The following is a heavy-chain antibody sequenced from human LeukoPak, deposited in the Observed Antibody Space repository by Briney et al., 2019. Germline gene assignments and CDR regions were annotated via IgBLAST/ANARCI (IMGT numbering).Heavy chain of an antibody. D-gene: IGHD3-10*01. V-gene: IGHV4-61*01. CDR3: ARCYYGSGSHYHFDY. CDR2: IYYSGST. J-gene: IGHJ4*02. CDR1: GGSVSSGTYY. Sequence: MSSETLSLTCTVSGGSVSSGTYYWSSIRQPPGKGLQCIGYIYYSGSTNYNPSLKSRVTISVDTSKNQFSLKLSSVTAADTAVYYCARCYYGSGSHYHFDYWGQGTLVTVSS.